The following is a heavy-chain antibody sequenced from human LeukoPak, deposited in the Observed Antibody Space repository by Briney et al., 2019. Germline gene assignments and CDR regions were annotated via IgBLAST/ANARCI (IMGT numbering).Heavy chain of an antibody. CDR2: IYPGDSDT. CDR3: ARHKTYYYDSSGYLLDY. J-gene: IGHJ4*02. CDR1: GYSFTSYW. D-gene: IGHD3-22*01. Sequence: GESLKISCKGSGYSFTSYWIGWVRQMPGKGLEWKGIIYPGDSDTRCSPSFQGQVTISADKSISTAYLQWSSLKASDTAMYYCARHKTYYYDSSGYLLDYWGQGTLVTVSS. V-gene: IGHV5-51*01.